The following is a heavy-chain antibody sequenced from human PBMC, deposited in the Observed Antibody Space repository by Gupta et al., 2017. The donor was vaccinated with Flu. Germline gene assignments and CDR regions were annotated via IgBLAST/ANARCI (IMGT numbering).Heavy chain of an antibody. V-gene: IGHV1-46*01. CDR3: ARDQSTRRSWWFDP. Sequence: QGQLAQAGAEVKRPGASVKVSCKSSGYIFTSHYMHWVRQAPGQGLEWMGVINPSGVSATYAQKFQGRGTLTRDTSTSTDYMELSNLRSEDTAGYYCARDQSTRRSWWFDPWGQGTLVTVSS. CDR2: INPSGVSA. CDR1: GYIFTSHY. J-gene: IGHJ5*02. D-gene: IGHD1-1*01.